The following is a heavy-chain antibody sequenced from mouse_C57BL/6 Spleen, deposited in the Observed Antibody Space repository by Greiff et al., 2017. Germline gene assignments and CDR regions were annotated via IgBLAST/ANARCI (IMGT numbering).Heavy chain of an antibody. CDR2: IYPGDGDT. Sequence: VQLVESGAELVKPGASVKISCKASGYAFSSYWMNWVKQRPGKGLEWIGQIYPGDGDTNYNGKFKGKATLTADKSSSTAYMQLSSLTSEDSAVYFCARSDNWYFDVWGTGTTVTVSS. J-gene: IGHJ1*03. CDR1: GYAFSSYW. CDR3: ARSDNWYFDV. V-gene: IGHV1-80*01.